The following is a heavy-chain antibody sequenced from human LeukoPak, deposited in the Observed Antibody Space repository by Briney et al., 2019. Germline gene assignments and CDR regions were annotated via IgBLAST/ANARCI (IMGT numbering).Heavy chain of an antibody. V-gene: IGHV3-48*03. D-gene: IGHD6-19*01. J-gene: IGHJ4*02. CDR2: ISSSGSTI. CDR1: GFTFSSYE. CDR3: ARIRSGWYFDY. Sequence: PGGSLRLSCAASGFTFSSYEMNWVRQAPGKGLEWVSDISSSGSTIYYADSVKGRFTISRDNSKNTLYLQMGSLRADDMAIYYCARIRSGWYFDYWGQGTLVTVSS.